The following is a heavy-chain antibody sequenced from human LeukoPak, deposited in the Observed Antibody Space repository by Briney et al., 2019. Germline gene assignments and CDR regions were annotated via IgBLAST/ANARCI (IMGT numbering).Heavy chain of an antibody. CDR3: ARHTGYCHSTSCYKWGWFDP. Sequence: SQTLSLTCTVSGGSISSGSYYWSWIRQPAGKGLEWIGRIYTSGSTNYNPSLKSRVTISVDTSKNQFSLKLSSVTAADTAVYYCARHTGYCHSTSCYKWGWFDPWGQGTLVTVSS. V-gene: IGHV4-61*02. J-gene: IGHJ5*02. CDR1: GGSISSGSYY. D-gene: IGHD2-2*02. CDR2: IYTSGST.